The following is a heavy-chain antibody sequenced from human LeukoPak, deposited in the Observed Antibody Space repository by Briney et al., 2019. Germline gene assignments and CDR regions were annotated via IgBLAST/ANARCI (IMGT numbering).Heavy chain of an antibody. CDR2: ISSSSSTI. D-gene: IGHD3-3*02. CDR1: GFTFSSYG. Sequence: PGGSLRLSCAASGFTFSSYGMNWVRQAPGRGLEWVSYISSSSSTIYYADSVKGRFTISRDNAKNSLYLQMSSLRAEDTAVYYCIRAFDCRGQGALVTVSS. V-gene: IGHV3-48*04. J-gene: IGHJ4*02. CDR3: IRAFDC.